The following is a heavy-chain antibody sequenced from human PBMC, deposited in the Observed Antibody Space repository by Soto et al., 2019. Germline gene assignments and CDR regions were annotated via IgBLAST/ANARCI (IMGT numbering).Heavy chain of an antibody. V-gene: IGHV3-30*18. J-gene: IGHJ4*02. CDR2: ISYDGSNK. D-gene: IGHD3-22*01. CDR1: GFTFSSYG. Sequence: GGSLRLSCAASGFTFSSYGMHWVRQAPGKGLEWVAVISYDGSNKYYADSVKGRFTISRDNSKNTLYLQRNSLRAEDTAVYYCAKPTSPYYYDSSGVFDYWGQGTLVTVSS. CDR3: AKPTSPYYYDSSGVFDY.